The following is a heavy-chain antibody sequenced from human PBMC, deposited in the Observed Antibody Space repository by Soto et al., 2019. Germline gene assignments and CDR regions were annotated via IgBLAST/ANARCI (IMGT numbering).Heavy chain of an antibody. CDR2: MYHSGIT. V-gene: IGHV4-38-2*01. Sequence: SETLSLTCAVSGYSIRSGYFWGWIRQPPGKGLEWIGSMYHSGITYYNLSLKSRVTISVDTSKTQLSLKLSSATAADTAVYYCARSMYSTSAQLYYGMDVWGQGTTVTVSS. J-gene: IGHJ6*02. CDR1: GYSIRSGYF. CDR3: ARSMYSTSAQLYYGMDV. D-gene: IGHD6-6*01.